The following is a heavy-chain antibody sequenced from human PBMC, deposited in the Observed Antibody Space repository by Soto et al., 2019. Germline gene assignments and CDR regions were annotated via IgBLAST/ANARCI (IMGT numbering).Heavy chain of an antibody. J-gene: IGHJ4*02. V-gene: IGHV3-23*01. Sequence: GGSLRLSCAASGFTFSSYAMSWVRQAPGKGLEWVSAISGSGGSIYYADSVKGRFTISRDDAKNTLYLQMNSLRAEDTAVYYCAKRVIYLGIVASPPAFDYWGQGTLVTVSS. CDR2: ISGSGGSI. CDR1: GFTFSSYA. D-gene: IGHD5-12*01. CDR3: AKRVIYLGIVASPPAFDY.